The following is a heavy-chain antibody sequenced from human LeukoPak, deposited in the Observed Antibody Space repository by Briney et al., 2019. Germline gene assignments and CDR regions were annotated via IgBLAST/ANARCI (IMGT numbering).Heavy chain of an antibody. V-gene: IGHV1-69*04. Sequence: SVKVSCKAFGGTFSSYAISWARQAPGQGLEWMGRIIPILGIANYAQKFQGRVTITADKSTSTAYMELSSLRSEDTAVYYCASRIHCSSTSCGDYWGQGTLVTVSS. J-gene: IGHJ4*02. CDR3: ASRIHCSSTSCGDY. D-gene: IGHD2-2*01. CDR1: GGTFSSYA. CDR2: IIPILGIA.